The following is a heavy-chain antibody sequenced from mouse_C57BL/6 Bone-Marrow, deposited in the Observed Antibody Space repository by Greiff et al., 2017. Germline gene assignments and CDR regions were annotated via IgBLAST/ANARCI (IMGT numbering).Heavy chain of an antibody. CDR3: AKNYLYDYPFAY. J-gene: IGHJ3*01. CDR1: GFSLTSYG. CDR2: IWSGGST. D-gene: IGHD2-4*01. Sequence: VQLQQSGPGLVQPSQSLSITCPVSGFSLTSYGVHWVRQPPGKGLEWLGVIWSGGSTDYTSAFISRLSLSKDNYKSQVFFKMNSLQADDTSIYYCAKNYLYDYPFAYWGQGTLVTVSA. V-gene: IGHV2-4*01.